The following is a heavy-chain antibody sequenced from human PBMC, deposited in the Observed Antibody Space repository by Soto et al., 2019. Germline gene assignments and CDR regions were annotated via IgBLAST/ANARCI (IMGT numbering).Heavy chain of an antibody. CDR3: ARDLDPSYDSSGYYDY. CDR2: INAGNGNT. CDR1: GYTFTSYA. J-gene: IGHJ4*02. Sequence: VASVKVSCKASGYTFTSYAMHWVRQAPGQRLEWMGWINAGNGNTKYSQKFQGRVTITRDTSASTAYMELSSLRSEDTAVYYCARDLDPSYDSSGYYDYWGQGTLVTVSS. V-gene: IGHV1-3*01. D-gene: IGHD3-22*01.